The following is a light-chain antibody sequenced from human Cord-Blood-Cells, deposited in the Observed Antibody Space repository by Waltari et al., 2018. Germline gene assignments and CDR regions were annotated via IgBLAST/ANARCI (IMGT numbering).Light chain of an antibody. CDR3: LLYYGGAQLV. V-gene: IGLV7-43*01. J-gene: IGLJ3*02. Sequence: QTVVTYEPSLTVSPAATATLTCSPSTGAGTSGSHTHWFHQKPRQAPRALIYITSNKHTWTPDRFSVSRLGGKAALTLSGVQPEYEAEYYCLLYYGGAQLVFGGGTKLTVL. CDR2: ITS. CDR1: TGAGTSGSH.